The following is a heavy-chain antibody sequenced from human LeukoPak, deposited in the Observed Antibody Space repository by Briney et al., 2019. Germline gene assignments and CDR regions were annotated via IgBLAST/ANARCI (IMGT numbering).Heavy chain of an antibody. CDR2: IYSGGST. CDR3: AIRVVPAAIKREYYFDY. V-gene: IGHV3-53*01. D-gene: IGHD2-2*02. J-gene: IGHJ4*02. Sequence: PGGSLRLSCAASGFTFSSYWMSWVRQAPGKGLEWVSVIYSGGSTYYADSVKGRFTISRDNSKNTLYLQMNSLRAEDTAVYYCAIRVVPAAIKREYYFDYWGQGTLVTVSS. CDR1: GFTFSSYW.